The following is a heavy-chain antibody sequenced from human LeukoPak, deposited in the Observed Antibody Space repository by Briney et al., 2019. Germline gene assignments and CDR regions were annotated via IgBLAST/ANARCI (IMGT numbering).Heavy chain of an antibody. Sequence: GASVKVSCKASGGTFINYAVSWVRQAPGQGLEWMGRFIPVFGPANYAQKFQGRVTITADEPTSTAYMELSSLRSEDTAVYYCARAGEVYNSGSYLEYWGQGTLVTVSS. V-gene: IGHV1-69*13. CDR2: FIPVFGPA. J-gene: IGHJ4*02. CDR1: GGTFINYA. CDR3: ARAGEVYNSGSYLEY. D-gene: IGHD6-19*01.